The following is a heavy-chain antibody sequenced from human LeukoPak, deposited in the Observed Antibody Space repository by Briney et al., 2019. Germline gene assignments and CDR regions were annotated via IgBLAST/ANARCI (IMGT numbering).Heavy chain of an antibody. Sequence: ASVKVSCKASGYTFTGYYMHWVRQAPGQGLEWMGWINPNSGGTNYAQKFQGRVTMTRDTSISTAYMELSRLRSDDTAVYYCARSRMVYATHDYWGQGTLVTVSS. CDR3: ARSRMVYATHDY. CDR1: GYTFTGYY. V-gene: IGHV1-2*02. D-gene: IGHD2-8*01. CDR2: INPNSGGT. J-gene: IGHJ4*02.